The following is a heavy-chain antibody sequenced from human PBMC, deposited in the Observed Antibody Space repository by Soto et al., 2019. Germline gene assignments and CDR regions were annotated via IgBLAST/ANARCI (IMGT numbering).Heavy chain of an antibody. CDR2: ISYDGSNK. Sequence: QVQLVESGGGVVQPGRSLRLSCAASGFTFSSYAMHWVRQAPGKGLEWVAVISYDGSNKYYADSVKGRFTISRDNSKNMLYLQTNSLRAEDTAVYYCARDHTYGGYEYYFDYWGQGTLVTVSS. V-gene: IGHV3-30-3*01. D-gene: IGHD5-12*01. CDR3: ARDHTYGGYEYYFDY. J-gene: IGHJ4*02. CDR1: GFTFSSYA.